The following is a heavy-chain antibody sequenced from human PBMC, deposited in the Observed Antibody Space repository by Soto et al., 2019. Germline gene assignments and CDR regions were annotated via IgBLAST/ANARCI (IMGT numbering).Heavy chain of an antibody. Sequence: TGGSLRLSCAASGFTFSGSSMHWVRQASGKGLEWVGRIRGKTDTYATAYAAPVRGRFTISRDDSKNTAYLQMNSPKTEDTAVYFCNKRIGAYAMDVWGQGTTVTVSS. CDR3: NKRIGAYAMDV. D-gene: IGHD6-13*01. CDR1: GFTFSGSS. CDR2: IRGKTDTYAT. V-gene: IGHV3-73*01. J-gene: IGHJ6*02.